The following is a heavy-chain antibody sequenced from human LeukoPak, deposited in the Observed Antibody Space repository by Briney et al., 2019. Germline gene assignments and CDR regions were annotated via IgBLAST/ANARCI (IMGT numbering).Heavy chain of an antibody. CDR2: INPSGGST. J-gene: IGHJ6*02. D-gene: IGHD2-2*01. Sequence: ASVKVSCKASGYTFTSYYMHWVRQAPGQGLEWMGIINPSGGSTSYAQKFQGRVTMTRDTSTSTVYMELSSLRSEDTAVYYCTRVYTLVVPAAIFRMENYYYYGMDVWGQGTTVTVSS. CDR1: GYTFTSYY. V-gene: IGHV1-46*01. CDR3: TRVYTLVVPAAIFRMENYYYYGMDV.